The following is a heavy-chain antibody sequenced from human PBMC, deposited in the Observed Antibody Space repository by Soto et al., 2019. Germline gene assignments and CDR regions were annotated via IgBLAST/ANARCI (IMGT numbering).Heavy chain of an antibody. Sequence: QVQLVQSGAEVKKPGSSVKVSCKASGGTFSSYAISWVRQAPGQGLEWMGGIIPIFGTANYAQKFQGRVTITADESTSTAYMELSSLISEDTAVYYCARSSRASFHYDCVWGSRNYYGMDVWGQGTTVTVSS. D-gene: IGHD3-16*01. J-gene: IGHJ6*02. CDR3: ARSSRASFHYDCVWGSRNYYGMDV. CDR1: GGTFSSYA. V-gene: IGHV1-69*01. CDR2: IIPIFGTA.